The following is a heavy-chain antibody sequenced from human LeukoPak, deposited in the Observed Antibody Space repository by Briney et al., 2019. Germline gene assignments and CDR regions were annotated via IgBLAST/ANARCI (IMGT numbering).Heavy chain of an antibody. Sequence: SETLSLTCTVSGGSIISSSFYWGWIRQPPGKGLEWIGSIYYSGSTYYNTSLKSRVTISVDTSKNQFSLKLYSVTAADTAVYYCASGSESWFDPWGQGTLVTVSS. CDR2: IYYSGST. CDR1: GGSIISSSFY. D-gene: IGHD6-19*01. J-gene: IGHJ5*02. CDR3: ASGSESWFDP. V-gene: IGHV4-39*01.